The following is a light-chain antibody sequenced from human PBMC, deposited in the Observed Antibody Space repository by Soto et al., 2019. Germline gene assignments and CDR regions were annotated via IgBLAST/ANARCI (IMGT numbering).Light chain of an antibody. J-gene: IGKJ5*01. CDR3: QQYNNWS. Sequence: MVMPQSPDTLSVSPGERSTIYCRASQSVGSNLACYQQKPGQAPRLLIYAASTRATGIPARFSGSGSGTEFTLTISSLQSEDLAVDYCQQYNNWSVGQGTQLEIK. V-gene: IGKV3-15*01. CDR2: AAS. CDR1: QSVGSN.